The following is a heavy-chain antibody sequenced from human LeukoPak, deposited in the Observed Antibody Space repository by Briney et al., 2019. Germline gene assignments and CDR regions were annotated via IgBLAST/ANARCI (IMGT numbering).Heavy chain of an antibody. CDR1: GFTVSTNY. D-gene: IGHD4-17*01. J-gene: IGHJ4*02. CDR3: ARETTGTFDY. Sequence: GGSLRLSCAASGFTVSTNYMSWVRQAPGKGLESVSAIGSNGGSTYYANSVKGRFTISRDNSKNTLHLQMGSLRDEDMAVYYCARETTGTFDYWGQGTLVTVSS. CDR2: IGSNGGST. V-gene: IGHV3-64*01.